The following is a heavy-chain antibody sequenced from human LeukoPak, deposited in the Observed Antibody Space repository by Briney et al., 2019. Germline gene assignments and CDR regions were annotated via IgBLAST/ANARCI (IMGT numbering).Heavy chain of an antibody. CDR3: ARQYLSDYDFWSGYDYYFDY. CDR1: GGSFSGYY. V-gene: IGHV4-34*01. CDR2: INHSGST. D-gene: IGHD3-3*01. J-gene: IGHJ4*02. Sequence: SETLSLTCAVYGGSFSGYYWSWIRQPPGKGLEWIGEINHSGSTNYNPSLKSRVTISVDTSKNQFSLKLSSVTAADTAVYYCARQYLSDYDFWSGYDYYFDYWGQGTLVTVSS.